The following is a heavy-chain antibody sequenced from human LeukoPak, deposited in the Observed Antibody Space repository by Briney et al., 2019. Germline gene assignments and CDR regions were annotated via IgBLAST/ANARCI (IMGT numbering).Heavy chain of an antibody. D-gene: IGHD3-10*01. V-gene: IGHV3-53*01. CDR2: IYSGGTI. CDR1: GFTVSSNY. J-gene: IGHJ6*02. Sequence: GGSLRLSCAASGFTVSSNYMSWVRQAPGKGLEWVSVIYSGGTIYYADSVKGRFTISRDNSKNTLYLQMNSLRAEDTAVYYCARDGAGSYPHYYSGMDVWGQGTTVTVSS. CDR3: ARDGAGSYPHYYSGMDV.